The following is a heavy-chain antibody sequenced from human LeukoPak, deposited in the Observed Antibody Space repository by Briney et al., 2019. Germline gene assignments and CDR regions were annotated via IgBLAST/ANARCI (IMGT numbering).Heavy chain of an antibody. CDR2: ISYDGNNK. CDR1: GFTFSSSA. CDR3: AEEVGATYPTFDY. Sequence: GRSLRLSCAASGFTFSSSAIHWVRQAPGKGLEWVAVISYDGNNKYYADSVKGRFTISRDNSKNTLFLQMNSLRAEDTALYYCAEEVGATYPTFDYWGQGTLVTVSS. V-gene: IGHV3-30-3*01. D-gene: IGHD1-26*01. J-gene: IGHJ4*02.